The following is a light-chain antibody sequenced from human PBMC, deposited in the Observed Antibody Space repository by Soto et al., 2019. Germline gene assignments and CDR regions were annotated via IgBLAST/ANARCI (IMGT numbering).Light chain of an antibody. CDR3: QQYDTWPT. CDR2: GGL. V-gene: IGKV3-15*01. Sequence: EIVSTQSPCTRDLSPGERATLSCTASQSVSSNLAWYQQKPGQAPRPLIYGGLTRATAIPARFSGGGSGTEFTLTISSLQSEDFAVYYCQQYDTWPTFGQGTRLEI. J-gene: IGKJ5*01. CDR1: QSVSSN.